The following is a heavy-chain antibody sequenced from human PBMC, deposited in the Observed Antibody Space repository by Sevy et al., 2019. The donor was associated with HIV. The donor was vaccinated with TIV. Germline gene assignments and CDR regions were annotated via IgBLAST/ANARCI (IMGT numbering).Heavy chain of an antibody. CDR1: GYTLTELF. J-gene: IGHJ4*02. CDR2: FDPEDGET. CDR3: CTSRDYYERSGSNFDF. V-gene: IGHV1-24*01. D-gene: IGHD3-22*01. Sequence: ASVKVSCKVSGYTLTELFMHWVRQAPGKGREWMGSFDPEDGETIYAQKFQGRVTMTDDTSTDTAYMQLSGLRSEDTAVYYCCTSRDYYERSGSNFDFWGQGTLVTVSS.